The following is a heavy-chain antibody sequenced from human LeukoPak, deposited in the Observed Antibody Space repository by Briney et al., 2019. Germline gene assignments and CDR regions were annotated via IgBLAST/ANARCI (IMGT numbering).Heavy chain of an antibody. CDR2: INPNSGGT. D-gene: IGHD6-19*01. V-gene: IGHV1-2*02. CDR3: ARVSVAGTRHPYYYYYGMDV. CDR1: GYTFTGYY. J-gene: IGHJ6*02. Sequence: GASVKVSCKASGYTFTGYYMHWVRQAPGQGLEWMGWINPNSGGTNYAQKFQGRVTMTRDTSISTAYMELSRLRSDDTAVYYCARVSVAGTRHPYYYYYGMDVWGQGTTVTVSS.